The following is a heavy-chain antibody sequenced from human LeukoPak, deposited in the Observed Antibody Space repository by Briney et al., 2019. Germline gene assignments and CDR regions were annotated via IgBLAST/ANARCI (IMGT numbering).Heavy chain of an antibody. CDR3: AKGPMGRGFDY. CDR2: ISYDGSNE. CDR1: GFTFSSYG. J-gene: IGHJ4*02. V-gene: IGHV3-30*18. Sequence: GRSLRLSCAASGFTFSSYGMHWVRQAPGKGLEWVALISYDGSNEYYADSVKGRFSISRDNSKNTLYLQMNSLRAEDTAIYYCAKGPMGRGFDYWGQGTLVTVSS. D-gene: IGHD3-10*01.